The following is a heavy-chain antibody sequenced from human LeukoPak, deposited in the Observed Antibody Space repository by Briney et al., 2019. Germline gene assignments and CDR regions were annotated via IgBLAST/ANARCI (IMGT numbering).Heavy chain of an antibody. J-gene: IGHJ4*02. Sequence: GGSLRLSCAASGFTFNSYEMNWVRQAPGKGLEWVSYISSSGDSVYYAPSVKGRFTMSRDNAKSSLFLQMNSLRAEDTAVYYCAREGPSCGGDCYDYWGQETLVTVSS. D-gene: IGHD2-21*01. CDR3: AREGPSCGGDCYDY. CDR2: ISSSGDSV. V-gene: IGHV3-48*03. CDR1: GFTFNSYE.